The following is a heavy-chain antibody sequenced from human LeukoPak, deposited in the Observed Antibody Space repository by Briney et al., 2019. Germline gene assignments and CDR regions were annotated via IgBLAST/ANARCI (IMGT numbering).Heavy chain of an antibody. CDR3: ARHLGSSWYEGLDF. D-gene: IGHD6-13*01. J-gene: IGHJ4*02. CDR2: IYYSRST. V-gene: IGHV4-39*01. Sequence: SETLSLTCTVSGGSISSSRYYWGWIRQPPGKGLEWIGSIYYSRSTYYNPPLKSRVAISVDTSNNQFYLKLSSVTAADTAVYYCARHLGSSWYEGLDFWGQGTLVTVSS. CDR1: GGSISSSRYY.